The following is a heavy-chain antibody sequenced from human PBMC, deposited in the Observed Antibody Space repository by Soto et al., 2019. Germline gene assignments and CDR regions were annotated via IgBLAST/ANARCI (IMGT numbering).Heavy chain of an antibody. J-gene: IGHJ5*02. CDR2: IHHSGST. D-gene: IGHD6-13*01. CDR3: ARGGLLGLSATGPPGNWLDP. CDR1: GDSISSSFW. Sequence: QVRLQESGPGLVKPSGTLSLTCAVSGDSISSSFWWSWVRQPPGKGLEWIGEIHHSGSTMYNPSLKGRVTILVDKAKNQLSLQVNSVTAADAAVYYCARGGLLGLSATGPPGNWLDPWGQGTLVTVSS. V-gene: IGHV4-4*02.